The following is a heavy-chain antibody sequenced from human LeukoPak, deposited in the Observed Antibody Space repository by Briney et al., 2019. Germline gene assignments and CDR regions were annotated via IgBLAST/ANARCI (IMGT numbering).Heavy chain of an antibody. V-gene: IGHV3-11*01. Sequence: PGGSLRLSCAVSGFTVNDNYMSWIRQAPGKGLEWVSYISSSGSTIYYADSVKGRFTISRDNAKNSLYLQMNSLRAEDTAVYYCARDTMVRGVLDYWGQGTLVTVSS. CDR3: ARDTMVRGVLDY. CDR2: ISSSGSTI. CDR1: GFTVNDNY. J-gene: IGHJ4*02. D-gene: IGHD3-10*01.